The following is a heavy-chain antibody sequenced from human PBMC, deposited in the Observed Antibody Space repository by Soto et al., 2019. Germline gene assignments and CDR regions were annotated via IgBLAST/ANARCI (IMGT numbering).Heavy chain of an antibody. CDR3: VMVDNYVTPTPQDA. D-gene: IGHD3-16*01. CDR1: GYIFVNYG. CDR2: ISPYTGNT. Sequence: QVQLVQSGDEVKKPGASVKVSCKASGYIFVNYGIAWVRQAPGQGLEWMGWISPYTGNTHSATKVQGRLTMTTDTATSTAYRGLGSLTSDDTAVYYCVMVDNYVTPTPQDAWGQGPTFTFSS. J-gene: IGHJ6*02. V-gene: IGHV1-18*01.